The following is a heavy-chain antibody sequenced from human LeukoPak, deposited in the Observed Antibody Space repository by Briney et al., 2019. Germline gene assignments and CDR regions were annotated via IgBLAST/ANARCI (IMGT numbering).Heavy chain of an antibody. CDR1: GGSFSGYY. CDR3: AAEEYYDILTGYYGMDV. CDR2: INHSGST. D-gene: IGHD3-9*01. V-gene: IGHV4-34*01. J-gene: IGHJ6*02. Sequence: SETLSLTCAVYGGSFSGYYWSWIRQPPGKGLEWIGEINHSGSTNYNPFLKSRVTISVDTSKNQFSLKLSSVTAADTAVYYCAAEEYYDILTGYYGMDVWGQGTTVTVSS.